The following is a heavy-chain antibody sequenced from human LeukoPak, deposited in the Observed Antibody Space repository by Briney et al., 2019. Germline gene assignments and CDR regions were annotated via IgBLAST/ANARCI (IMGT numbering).Heavy chain of an antibody. CDR3: ARERGGGYSYGRIDY. Sequence: SKTLSLTCTVSGGSISSGSYYWSWIRQPAGKGLEWIGRIYTSGSTNYNPSLKSRVTISVDTSKNQLSLKLSSVTAADTAVYYCARERGGGYSYGRIDYWGQGTLVTVSS. J-gene: IGHJ4*02. CDR1: GGSISSGSYY. D-gene: IGHD5-18*01. CDR2: IYTSGST. V-gene: IGHV4-61*02.